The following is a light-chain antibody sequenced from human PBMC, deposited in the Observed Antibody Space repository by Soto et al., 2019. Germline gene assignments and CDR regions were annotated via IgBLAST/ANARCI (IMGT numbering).Light chain of an antibody. CDR3: QQLNSYPRT. CDR1: QSVNSY. V-gene: IGKV1-9*01. Sequence: DIQMTQSPSSLSASVVDRVTITCRASQSVNSYLNWYQQKPGKAPNLLIFDASTLQSGVPPRFSGSGSGTEFTLTISSLQPEDFASYYCQQLNSYPRTFGPGTKVEIK. J-gene: IGKJ1*01. CDR2: DAS.